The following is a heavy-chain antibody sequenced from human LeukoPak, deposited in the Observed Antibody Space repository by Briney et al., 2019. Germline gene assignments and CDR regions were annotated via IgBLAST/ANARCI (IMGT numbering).Heavy chain of an antibody. Sequence: WGSLRLSCAASGFTFSSYAMSWVRQAPGKGLEWVSAISGSGGSTYYADSVKGRFTISRDNSKNTLYLQMNSLRAEDTAVYYCAKVNTAMVTPKFDYWGQGTLVTVSS. V-gene: IGHV3-23*01. CDR1: GFTFSSYA. J-gene: IGHJ4*02. CDR2: ISGSGGST. D-gene: IGHD5-18*01. CDR3: AKVNTAMVTPKFDY.